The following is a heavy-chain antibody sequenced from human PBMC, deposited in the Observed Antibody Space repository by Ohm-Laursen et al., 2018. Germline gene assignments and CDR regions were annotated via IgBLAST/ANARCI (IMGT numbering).Heavy chain of an antibody. CDR2: IDWDDDR. CDR1: GVSLSTNKMC. CDR3: ARITAGPDYFDY. J-gene: IGHJ4*02. Sequence: PTQTLTLTCTFSGVSLSTNKMCVNWIRQSPGKALEWLARIDWDDDRYYSASLKTRLTISKDTSKNQVVLTMTNMDPVDTATYYCARITAGPDYFDYWGQGTLVTVSS. V-gene: IGHV2-70*11.